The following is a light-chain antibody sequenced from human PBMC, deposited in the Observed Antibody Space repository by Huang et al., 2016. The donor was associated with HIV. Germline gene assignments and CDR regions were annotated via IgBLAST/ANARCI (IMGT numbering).Light chain of an antibody. CDR3: QQSYSALVYT. J-gene: IGKJ2*01. V-gene: IGKV1-39*01. CDR2: GAS. CDR1: QSISSY. Sequence: DTQMTQSPSSLSAFVGDSVTITCRARQSISSYLNWYQQKPGKAPKLLIYGASNLQSGGPSRFSGSGSGTDFTLTISSLQPGDFATYYCQQSYSALVYTFGQGTKLEI.